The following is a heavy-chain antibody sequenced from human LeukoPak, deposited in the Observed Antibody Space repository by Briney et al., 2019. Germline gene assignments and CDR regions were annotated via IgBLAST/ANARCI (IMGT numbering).Heavy chain of an antibody. J-gene: IGHJ4*02. CDR3: ARDRGYDFWSGLFDY. D-gene: IGHD3-3*01. Sequence: GGSLRLSCAASGFTLSSYSMNWVRQALGKGLEWVSSISSSSSYIYYADSVKGRFTISRDNAKNSLYLQMNSLRAEDTAVYYCARDRGYDFWSGLFDYWGQGTLVTVSS. CDR1: GFTLSSYS. CDR2: ISSSSSYI. V-gene: IGHV3-21*01.